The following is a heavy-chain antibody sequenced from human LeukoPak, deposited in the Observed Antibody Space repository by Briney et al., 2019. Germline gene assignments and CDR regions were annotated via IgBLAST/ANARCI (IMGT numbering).Heavy chain of an antibody. CDR3: ATPPYDSSGYYYNFDY. D-gene: IGHD3-22*01. CDR1: GGSISSGGYS. V-gene: IGHV4-30-2*03. Sequence: SETLSLTCAVSGGSISSGGYSWSWIRQPPGKGLEWIGYIYYSGSTYYNPSLKSRVTISVDTSKNQFSLKLSSVTAADTAVYYCATPPYDSSGYYYNFDYWGQGTLVTVSS. J-gene: IGHJ4*02. CDR2: IYYSGST.